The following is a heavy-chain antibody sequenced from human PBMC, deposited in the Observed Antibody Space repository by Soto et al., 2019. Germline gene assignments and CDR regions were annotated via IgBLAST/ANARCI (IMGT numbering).Heavy chain of an antibody. V-gene: IGHV3-7*01. J-gene: IGHJ6*03. Sequence: GGSLRLSCAASGFTFSSYWMSWVRQAPGKGLEWVANIKQDGSEKYYVDSVKGRFTISRDNAKNSLYLQMNSLRAEDTALYYCARDKRSGYAHYYYYMDVWGKGTTVTVSS. CDR2: IKQDGSEK. CDR1: GFTFSSYW. CDR3: ARDKRSGYAHYYYYMDV. D-gene: IGHD5-12*01.